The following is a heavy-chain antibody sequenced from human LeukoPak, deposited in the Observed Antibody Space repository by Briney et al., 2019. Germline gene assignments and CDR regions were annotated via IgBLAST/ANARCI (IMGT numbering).Heavy chain of an antibody. Sequence: ASVKVSCKASGYTFTGYYMHWVRQAPGQGLEWMGWINPNSGGTNYAQKFQGWVTMTRDTSISTAYMELSRLRSDDTAVYYCARVALYCSSTSCPINWFDPWGQGTLVTVSS. CDR2: INPNSGGT. D-gene: IGHD2-2*01. J-gene: IGHJ5*02. CDR3: ARVALYCSSTSCPINWFDP. CDR1: GYTFTGYY. V-gene: IGHV1-2*04.